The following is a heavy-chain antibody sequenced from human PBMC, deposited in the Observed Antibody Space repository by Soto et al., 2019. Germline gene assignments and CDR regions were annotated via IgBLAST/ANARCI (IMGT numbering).Heavy chain of an antibody. Sequence: ASVKVSCKASGYTFTSYGISWVRQAPGQGLEWMGWISAYNGNTNYAQKLQGRVTMTTDTSTSTAYMELRSLRSDDTAVYYCARARTTVTTTTNWFDPWGQGTLVTSPQ. D-gene: IGHD4-17*01. CDR1: GYTFTSYG. CDR2: ISAYNGNT. J-gene: IGHJ5*02. CDR3: ARARTTVTTTTNWFDP. V-gene: IGHV1-18*01.